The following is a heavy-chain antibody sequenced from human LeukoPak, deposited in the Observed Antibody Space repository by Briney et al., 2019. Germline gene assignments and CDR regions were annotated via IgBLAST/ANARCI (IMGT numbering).Heavy chain of an antibody. D-gene: IGHD6-6*01. J-gene: IGHJ6*02. CDR3: ASSLYSSSSWYYYYGMDV. V-gene: IGHV1-2*02. CDR2: INPNSGGT. Sequence: ASVKVSCKASGYTFTGYYMHWVRQAPGQGLEWMGWINPNSGGTNYAQKFQGRVTMTRDTSISTAYMELSRLRSDNTAVYYCASSLYSSSSWYYYYGMDVWGQGTTVTVSS. CDR1: GYTFTGYY.